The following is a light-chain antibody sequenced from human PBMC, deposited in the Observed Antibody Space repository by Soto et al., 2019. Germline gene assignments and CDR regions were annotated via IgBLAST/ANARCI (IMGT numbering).Light chain of an antibody. Sequence: DLQMTQSPSGLSGSVRDRVTITCRASQTISSWLAWYQQKPGKAPKLLIYKASTLKSGVPSRFSGSGSGTEFTLTISSLQPDEFPTYDCQHYNSYSETVGQGTQVDIK. CDR3: QHYNSYSET. J-gene: IGKJ1*01. CDR2: KAS. V-gene: IGKV1-5*03. CDR1: QTISSW.